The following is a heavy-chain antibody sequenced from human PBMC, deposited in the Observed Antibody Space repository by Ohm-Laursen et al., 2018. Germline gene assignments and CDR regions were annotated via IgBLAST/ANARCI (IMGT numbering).Heavy chain of an antibody. CDR2: ISWNSGSI. Sequence: SLRLSCTASGFSFDDYAIHWVRQAPGKGLEWVSGISWNSGSIGYADSVKGRFTISRDNAKNSLYLQMNSLRAEDTALYYCAKDYYDSSGYGNWFDPWGQGTLVTVSS. V-gene: IGHV3-9*01. CDR1: GFSFDDYA. CDR3: AKDYYDSSGYGNWFDP. D-gene: IGHD3-22*01. J-gene: IGHJ5*02.